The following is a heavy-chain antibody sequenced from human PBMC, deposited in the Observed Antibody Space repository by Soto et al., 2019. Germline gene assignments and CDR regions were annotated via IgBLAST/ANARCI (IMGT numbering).Heavy chain of an antibody. Sequence: SVKVSCKASGGAFSSYAISWVRQAPGQGLEWMGGIIPIFGTANYAQKFQGRVTITADESTSTAYMELSSLRSEDTAVYYCARKFGYSGYDWDFDYWGQGTLVTVSS. V-gene: IGHV1-69*13. D-gene: IGHD5-12*01. J-gene: IGHJ4*02. CDR1: GGAFSSYA. CDR2: IIPIFGTA. CDR3: ARKFGYSGYDWDFDY.